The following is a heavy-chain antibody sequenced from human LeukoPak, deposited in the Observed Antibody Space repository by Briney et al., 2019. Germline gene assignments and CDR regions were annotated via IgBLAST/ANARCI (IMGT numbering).Heavy chain of an antibody. J-gene: IGHJ3*02. Sequence: PSETLSLTCTVSGGSISSYYWSWIRQPPGKGLEWIGYIYYSGSTNYNPSLKSRVTISVDTSKNQFSLKLSSVTAADTAVYYCARGDTAMVTDAFDIWGQGTMVTVSS. D-gene: IGHD5-18*01. CDR3: ARGDTAMVTDAFDI. CDR2: IYYSGST. CDR1: GGSISSYY. V-gene: IGHV4-59*01.